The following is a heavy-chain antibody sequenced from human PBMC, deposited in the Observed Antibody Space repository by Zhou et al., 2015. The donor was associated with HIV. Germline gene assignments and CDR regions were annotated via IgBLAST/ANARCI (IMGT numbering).Heavy chain of an antibody. Sequence: VQLVESGGGVVQPGRSLRLSCAASGFAFNDYAMSWVRQAPGKGLEWVSSVLGGSGTSTRYADSVKGRFTISRDNSKNTLYLQMNSLRAEDTAVYYCARSLVTDWFDPWGQGTLVTVSS. V-gene: IGHV3-23*04. CDR3: ARSLVTDWFDP. CDR1: GFAFNDYA. J-gene: IGHJ5*02. D-gene: IGHD4-23*01. CDR2: LGGSGTST.